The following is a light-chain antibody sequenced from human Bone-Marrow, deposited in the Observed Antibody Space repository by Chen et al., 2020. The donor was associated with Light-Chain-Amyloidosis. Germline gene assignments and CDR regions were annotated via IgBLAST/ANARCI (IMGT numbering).Light chain of an antibody. Sequence: QSVLTQPPSASGTPGQRVTISCSGSSSNIGSNYVSWYQQLPGTAPKLLIYRNNQRPSGVPDRFSGSKSGTSASLAISGLRSEDEADYYCAAWDDSMSGWLFGGGTKLTVL. CDR3: AAWDDSMSGWL. CDR1: SSNIGSNY. CDR2: RNN. V-gene: IGLV1-47*01. J-gene: IGLJ3*02.